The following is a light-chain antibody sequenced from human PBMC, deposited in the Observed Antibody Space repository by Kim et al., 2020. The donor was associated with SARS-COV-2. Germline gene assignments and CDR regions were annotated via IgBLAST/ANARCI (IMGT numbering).Light chain of an antibody. CDR3: NSRDTSGNHWV. CDR2: GKD. CDR1: SLRTYF. J-gene: IGLJ3*02. V-gene: IGLV3-19*01. Sequence: SSELTQDPAVSVALGQTVRITCQGNSLRTYFANWFQQKPGQAPVLVVYGKDNRPSGIPDRFSGSNSGNTASLTITGAQAEDEADYYCNSRDTSGNHWVFGGGTKLTVL.